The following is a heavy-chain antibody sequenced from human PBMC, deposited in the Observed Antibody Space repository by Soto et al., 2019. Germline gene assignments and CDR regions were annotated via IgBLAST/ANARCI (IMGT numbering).Heavy chain of an antibody. Sequence: EVQLLESGGGLVRPGGSLRLSCAASGFTFSTHAMSWVRQAPGKGLEWVSVISGSGADTYYADAVKGRFTISRDNSKNTLYLQMNSLSAEDTALYYCAKGPYYYDNSGRPNAYFDYWGQGTLVTVSS. V-gene: IGHV3-23*01. CDR3: AKGPYYYDNSGRPNAYFDY. D-gene: IGHD3-22*01. CDR1: GFTFSTHA. J-gene: IGHJ4*02. CDR2: ISGSGADT.